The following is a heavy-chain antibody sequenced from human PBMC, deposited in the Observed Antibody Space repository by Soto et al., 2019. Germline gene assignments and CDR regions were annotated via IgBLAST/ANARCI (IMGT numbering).Heavy chain of an antibody. J-gene: IGHJ6*02. Sequence: GASVKVSSKASGGTFSSYAISWVRQAPGQGLEWMGGIIPIFGTANYAQKFQGRVTITADESTSTAYMELSSLRSEDTAVYYCARDRYCSGGSCYSYYYYYGMDVWGQGTTVTVSS. CDR3: ARDRYCSGGSCYSYYYYYGMDV. CDR2: IIPIFGTA. D-gene: IGHD2-15*01. CDR1: GGTFSSYA. V-gene: IGHV1-69*13.